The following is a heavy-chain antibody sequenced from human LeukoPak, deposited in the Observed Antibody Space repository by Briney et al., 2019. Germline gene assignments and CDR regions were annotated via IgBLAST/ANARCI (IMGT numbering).Heavy chain of an antibody. V-gene: IGHV3-15*01. CDR1: GFTFSNSW. Sequence: GGSLRLSCAASGFTFSNSWMSWVRQAPGRGLESVGRIKRKGDDGTIDYAAPVKGRLSISRDDSKNTLYLQMNSLKSEDTAVYYCTAGTGRSDFHYWGQGTLVTVSS. CDR2: IKRKGDDGTI. D-gene: IGHD3/OR15-3a*01. J-gene: IGHJ4*02. CDR3: TAGTGRSDFHY.